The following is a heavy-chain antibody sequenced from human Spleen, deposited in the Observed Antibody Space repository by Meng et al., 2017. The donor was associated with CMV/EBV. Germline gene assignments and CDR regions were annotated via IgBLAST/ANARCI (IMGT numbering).Heavy chain of an antibody. J-gene: IGHJ5*02. CDR3: ARERAQLLVLRFLVDWFDP. V-gene: IGHV4-39*07. Sequence: SSSYYWGWISQPPGKGLEWIGSIYYSGSTYYNPSLKSRVTISVDTSKNQFSLKLSSVTAADTAVYYCARERAQLLVLRFLVDWFDPWGQGTLVTVSS. CDR1: SSSYY. D-gene: IGHD3-3*01. CDR2: IYYSGST.